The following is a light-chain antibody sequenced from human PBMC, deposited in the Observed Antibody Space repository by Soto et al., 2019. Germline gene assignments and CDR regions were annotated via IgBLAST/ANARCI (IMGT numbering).Light chain of an antibody. CDR2: GAS. CDR3: QQYGSSPTT. CDR1: QSVSTSY. V-gene: IGKV3-20*01. J-gene: IGKJ1*01. Sequence: VLTQSRCTLSLSPGERATLSCRASQSVSTSYLAWYQQKPGQAPRLLIFGASSRATGIPDRFIGSGSGTDFTLTISRLEPEDFAVYYCQQYGSSPTTFGQGTKVEIK.